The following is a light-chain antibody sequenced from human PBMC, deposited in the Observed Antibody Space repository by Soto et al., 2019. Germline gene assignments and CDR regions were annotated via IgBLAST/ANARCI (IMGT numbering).Light chain of an antibody. CDR3: QHYGNSPR. Sequence: EIVLTQSPGTLSLSPGERATLSCRASQRVTTSYLAWYQRKPGQAPRLLIYGASSRATGIPNRFSGSGSGTDFTLTISRLEPEDCAVYYCQHYGNSPRFGQGTKVEIK. V-gene: IGKV3-20*01. CDR2: GAS. CDR1: QRVTTSY. J-gene: IGKJ1*01.